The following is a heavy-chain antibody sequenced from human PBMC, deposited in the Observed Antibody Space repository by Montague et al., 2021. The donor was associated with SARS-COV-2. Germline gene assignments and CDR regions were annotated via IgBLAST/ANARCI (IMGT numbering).Heavy chain of an antibody. V-gene: IGHV6-1*01. D-gene: IGHD2/OR15-2a*01. CDR3: ARGTNSAFDV. J-gene: IGHJ3*01. CDR2: YN. Sequence: YNYHASALKSRITSSSDTFKNQLSLQLNSVTPEDTAVYYCARGTNSAFDVWGQGTMVIVSS.